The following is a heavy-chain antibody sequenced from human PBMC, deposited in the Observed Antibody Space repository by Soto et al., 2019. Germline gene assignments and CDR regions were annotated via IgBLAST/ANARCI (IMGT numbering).Heavy chain of an antibody. CDR3: ARGRSSDWCFDY. CDR2: TYYRSKWYN. CDR1: GDSVSSNTIA. V-gene: IGHV6-1*01. D-gene: IGHD6-19*01. J-gene: IGHJ4*02. Sequence: PSPTLSLTCAISGDSVSSNTIAWNWIRQSPSRGLEWLGRTYYRSKWYNDYALSVKSRITINPDTSRNQFSLHLNSVTPEDTAIYYCARGRSSDWCFDYWGQGTLVTVSS.